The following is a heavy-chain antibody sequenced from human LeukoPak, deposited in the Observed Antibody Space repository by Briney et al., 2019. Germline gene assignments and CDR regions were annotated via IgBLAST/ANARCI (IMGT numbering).Heavy chain of an antibody. V-gene: IGHV3-7*04. D-gene: IGHD6-13*01. CDR2: IKQDGSEK. CDR1: GFTFSTYW. Sequence: GGSLRLSCVASGFTFSTYWMSWVRQTPGKGLEWVAIIKQDGSEKYYGDSVKGRFTVSRDNSKNTLYLQMNSLRAEDTAVYYCVRGAYSSSWLNFDYWGQGTLVTVSS. J-gene: IGHJ4*02. CDR3: VRGAYSSSWLNFDY.